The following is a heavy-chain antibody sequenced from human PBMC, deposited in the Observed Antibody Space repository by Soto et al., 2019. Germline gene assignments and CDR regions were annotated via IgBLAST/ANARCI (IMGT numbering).Heavy chain of an antibody. J-gene: IGHJ4*02. V-gene: IGHV4-34*01. D-gene: IGHD2-15*01. CDR2: INQSGFT. CDR3: ARFPFDRSRWTTPRYFDY. Sequence: SETLSLTCAVYGGSFSGYYWTWIRQPPGKGLEWIGEINQSGFTNYNPSLESRVTMSVDTSRNQFSLRLSSVTAADTAVYYCARFPFDRSRWTTPRYFDYWGQGTLVTVSS. CDR1: GGSFSGYY.